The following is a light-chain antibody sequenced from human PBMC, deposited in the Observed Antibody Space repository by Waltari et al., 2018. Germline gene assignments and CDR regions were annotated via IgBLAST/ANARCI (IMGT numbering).Light chain of an antibody. CDR3: QHYHNLPYT. CDR1: RDITTS. J-gene: IGKJ2*01. Sequence: DIHITQSLSSLSASVGGRVTITCQATRDITTSLIWFQQRPGKAPQLLIYDASTLQTGVPSRFSGSGSGTTFSFTITSLQPEDSATYYCQHYHNLPYTFGRGTKLQIK. CDR2: DAS. V-gene: IGKV1-33*01.